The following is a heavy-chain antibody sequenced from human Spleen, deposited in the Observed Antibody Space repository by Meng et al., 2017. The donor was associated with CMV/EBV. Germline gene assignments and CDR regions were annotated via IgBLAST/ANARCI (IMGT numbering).Heavy chain of an antibody. Sequence: SVKVSCKASGYTFTSYAISWVRQAPGQGLEWMGGIIPIFGTANYAQKFQGRVTITTDESTSTAYMELSSLRSEDTAVYYCASAPYSYGYGMDVWGQGTTVTVSS. D-gene: IGHD5-18*01. CDR3: ASAPYSYGYGMDV. CDR1: GYTFTSYA. V-gene: IGHV1-69*05. J-gene: IGHJ6*02. CDR2: IIPIFGTA.